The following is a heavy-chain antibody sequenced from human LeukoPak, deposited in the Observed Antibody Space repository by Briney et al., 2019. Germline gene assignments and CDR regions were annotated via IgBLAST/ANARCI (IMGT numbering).Heavy chain of an antibody. CDR3: ARAITIFGVVTDAFDI. D-gene: IGHD3-3*01. V-gene: IGHV3-20*01. J-gene: IGHJ3*02. Sequence: GGSLRLSCAASGFTFDDYGMSWVRQAPGKGLEWVSGINWNGGSTGYADSVKGRFTISRDNAKNSLYLQMNSLRAEDTALYHCARAITIFGVVTDAFDIWGQGTMVTASS. CDR1: GFTFDDYG. CDR2: INWNGGST.